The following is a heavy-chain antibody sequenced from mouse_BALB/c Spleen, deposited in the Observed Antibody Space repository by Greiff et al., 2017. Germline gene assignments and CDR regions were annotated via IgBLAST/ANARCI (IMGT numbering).Heavy chain of an antibody. D-gene: IGHD1-1*01. V-gene: IGHV14-3*02. CDR1: GFNIKDTY. Sequence: EVQVVESGAELVKPGASVKLSCTASGFNIKDTYMHWVKQRPEQGLEWIGRIDPANGNTKYDPKFQGKATITADTSSNTAYLQLSSLTSEDTAVYYCALTTVVATRYFDVWGAGTTVTVSS. CDR3: ALTTVVATRYFDV. CDR2: IDPANGNT. J-gene: IGHJ1*01.